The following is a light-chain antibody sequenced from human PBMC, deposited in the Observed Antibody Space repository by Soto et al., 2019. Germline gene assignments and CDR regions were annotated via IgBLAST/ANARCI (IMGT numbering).Light chain of an antibody. CDR2: GAS. CDR3: QQYRT. CDR1: QSVSSN. J-gene: IGKJ1*01. Sequence: EIVMTQSPATLSVSPGERATLSCRASQSVSSNLAWYQQNPGQAPRLLIYGASTRATGIPARFSGSGSGTEFTLTNSSLQSEDFAVYYCQQYRTFGQGTNLEI. V-gene: IGKV3-15*01.